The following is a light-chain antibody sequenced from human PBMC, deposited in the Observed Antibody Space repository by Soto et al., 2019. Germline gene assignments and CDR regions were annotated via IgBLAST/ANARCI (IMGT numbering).Light chain of an antibody. J-gene: IGKJ1*01. Sequence: EIVVTQCAPTVSPSAGVRATLSCRASQSVGKYLVWYQQKPGQAPRLLIYDASNRAPGIPARFSGSGSGTDFTPTISILEPEDFAVYYYQQRGNRPPWTFGQGTKVDVK. CDR2: DAS. CDR1: QSVGKY. V-gene: IGKV3-11*01. CDR3: QQRGNRPPWT.